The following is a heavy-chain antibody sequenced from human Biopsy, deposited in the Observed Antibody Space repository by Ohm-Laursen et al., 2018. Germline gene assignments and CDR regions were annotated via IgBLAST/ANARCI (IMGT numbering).Heavy chain of an antibody. CDR2: INPKSGDT. V-gene: IGHV1-2*02. CDR1: GYTFTAFS. Sequence: ASVKVSCKPSGYTFTAFSVHWLRQAPGQGLEWMGCINPKSGDTDYPQNFQGRVSMTRDTSISTAYMDLSRLRSDDTAVYYCARGRRHCSGTCSRWYFDLWGRGTLVTVSS. J-gene: IGHJ2*01. D-gene: IGHD2-2*01. CDR3: ARGRRHCSGTCSRWYFDL.